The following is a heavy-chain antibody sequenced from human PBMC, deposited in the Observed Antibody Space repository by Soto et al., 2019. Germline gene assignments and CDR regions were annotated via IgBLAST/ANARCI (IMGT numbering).Heavy chain of an antibody. CDR1: GGSISSYY. CDR3: ARSYYGSGSAFYYFDY. CDR2: IYYSGST. J-gene: IGHJ4*02. V-gene: IGHV4-59*08. D-gene: IGHD3-10*01. Sequence: ASETLSLTCTVSGGSISSYYWSWIRQPPGKGLEWIGYIYYSGSTNYNPSLKSRVTISVDTSKNQFSLKLSSVTAADTAVYYCARSYYGSGSAFYYFDYWGQGTLVTVSS.